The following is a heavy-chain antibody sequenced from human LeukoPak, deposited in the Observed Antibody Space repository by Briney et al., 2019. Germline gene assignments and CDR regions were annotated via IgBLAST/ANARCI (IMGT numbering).Heavy chain of an antibody. J-gene: IGHJ3*02. CDR2: INHSGST. V-gene: IGHV4-34*01. CDR1: GGSFSGYY. CDR3: ARPTYYDIIADAFDI. D-gene: IGHD3-9*01. Sequence: SETLSLTCAVYGGSFSGYYWSWIRQPPGKGLEWVGEINHSGSTNYNPSLKSRVTISVDTSKNQFSLKLSSVTAADTAVYYCARPTYYDIIADAFDIWGQGTMVTVSS.